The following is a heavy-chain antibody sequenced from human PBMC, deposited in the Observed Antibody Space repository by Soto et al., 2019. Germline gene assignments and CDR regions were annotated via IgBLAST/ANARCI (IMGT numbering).Heavy chain of an antibody. V-gene: IGHV4-4*02. D-gene: IGHD2-8*02. CDR2: IHHTGGT. CDR3: ARDKITGLFDY. CDR1: GTSISSTYW. Sequence: SETLSLTCFVSGTSISSTYWWTWVRQSPGKGLEWIGEIHHTGGTNYNPALKTRLTISVDKANNQFSLKLSSVTAADTAVYYCARDKITGLFDYWGQGTLVTVS. J-gene: IGHJ4*02.